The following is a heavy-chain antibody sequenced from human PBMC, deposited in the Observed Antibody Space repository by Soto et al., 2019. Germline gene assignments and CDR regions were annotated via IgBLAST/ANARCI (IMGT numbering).Heavy chain of an antibody. D-gene: IGHD6-13*01. Sequence: GGSLRLSCASSGFTFSSHAMSWVRQAPRKGLEWVSSISGSGGSTYFADSVKGRFTISRDNSKNTLYLQMISLRAEDTAIYYCAKTKGIGYFYFYGMDVWGQGTTVTVSS. CDR2: ISGSGGST. V-gene: IGHV3-23*01. J-gene: IGHJ6*02. CDR3: AKTKGIGYFYFYGMDV. CDR1: GFTFSSHA.